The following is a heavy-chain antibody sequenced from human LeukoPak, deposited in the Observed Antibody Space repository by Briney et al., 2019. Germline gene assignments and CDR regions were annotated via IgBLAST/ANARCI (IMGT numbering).Heavy chain of an antibody. CDR3: ARGRTVTGIWYYFDY. CDR2: IYYSGST. D-gene: IGHD4-17*01. Sequence: KPSETLSLTCTVSGGSISSYYWSWIRQPPGKGLEWIGYIYYSGSTNYSPSLKSRVTISVDTSKNQFSLKLSSVTAADTAVYYCARGRTVTGIWYYFDYWGQGTLVTVSS. J-gene: IGHJ4*02. V-gene: IGHV4-59*01. CDR1: GGSISSYY.